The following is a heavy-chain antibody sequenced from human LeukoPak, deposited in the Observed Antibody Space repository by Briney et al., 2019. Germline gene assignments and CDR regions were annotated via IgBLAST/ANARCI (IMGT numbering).Heavy chain of an antibody. CDR1: GYSISSGYY. D-gene: IGHD2-2*01. CDR2: IYHSGST. V-gene: IGHV4-38-2*01. J-gene: IGHJ4*02. CDR3: AVNIVVVPAASFDY. Sequence: SETLSLTCAVSGYSISSGYYWGWIRQPPGKGLEWIGSIYHSGSTYYNPSLKSRVTISVDTSKNQFSLKLSSVTAADTAVYHCAVNIVVVPAASFDYWGQGTLVTVSS.